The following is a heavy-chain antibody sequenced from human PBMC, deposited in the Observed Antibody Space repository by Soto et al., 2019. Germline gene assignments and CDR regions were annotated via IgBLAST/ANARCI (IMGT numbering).Heavy chain of an antibody. CDR1: GGSISSSSYY. J-gene: IGHJ6*02. CDR2: IYYSGST. D-gene: IGHD3-9*01. Sequence: SETLSLTCTVSGGSISSSSYYWGWIRQPPGKGLKWIGSIYYSGSTNYNPSLKSRVTISVDTSKNQFSLKLSSVTAADTAVYYCARGGYFDWSTLLYYYYYGMDVWGQGTTVTVSS. CDR3: ARGGYFDWSTLLYYYYYGMDV. V-gene: IGHV4-39*07.